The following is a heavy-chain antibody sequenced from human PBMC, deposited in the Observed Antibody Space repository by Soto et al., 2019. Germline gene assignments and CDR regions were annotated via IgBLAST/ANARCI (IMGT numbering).Heavy chain of an antibody. CDR2: ISSSSSYI. J-gene: IGHJ4*02. Sequence: EVQLVESGGGLVKPGGSLRLSCAASGFTFSSYSMNWVRQAPGKGLEWVSSISSSSSYIYYADSVKGRFTISRDNAKNSLYLQMNNLRAEDMAVYYCARSGDGLDYWGQGTLVTVSS. CDR1: GFTFSSYS. D-gene: IGHD4-17*01. V-gene: IGHV3-21*01. CDR3: ARSGDGLDY.